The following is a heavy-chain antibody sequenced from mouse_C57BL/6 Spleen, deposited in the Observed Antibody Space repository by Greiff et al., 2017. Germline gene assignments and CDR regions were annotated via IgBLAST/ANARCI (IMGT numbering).Heavy chain of an antibody. CDR2: INPNNGGT. CDR3: ARRNYYDRSIYAIDY. V-gene: IGHV1-26*01. CDR1: GYTFTDYY. Sequence: EVQLQQSGPELVKPGASVKISCKASGYTFTDYYMNWVKQSHGKSLEWIGDINPNNGGTSYNQKFKGKATLTVDKSTSTAYMELRSLTSEDSAVYYCARRNYYDRSIYAIDYWGQGTSVTVSS. D-gene: IGHD2-4*01. J-gene: IGHJ4*01.